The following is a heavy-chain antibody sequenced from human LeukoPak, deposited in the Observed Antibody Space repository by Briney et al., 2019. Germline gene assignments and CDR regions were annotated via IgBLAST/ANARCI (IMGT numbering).Heavy chain of an antibody. CDR3: ARRTYDLWSGDYTGAFDI. J-gene: IGHJ3*02. D-gene: IGHD3-3*01. CDR2: IYYGGST. Sequence: PSETLSLTCTVSGASISTYYWSWIRQPPGKGLEWIGYIYYGGSTNYNPSIKGRVTISIDTSKNQLSLKLSSVTAADTAVYYCARRTYDLWSGDYTGAFDIWGQGTMVTVSS. CDR1: GASISTYY. V-gene: IGHV4-59*01.